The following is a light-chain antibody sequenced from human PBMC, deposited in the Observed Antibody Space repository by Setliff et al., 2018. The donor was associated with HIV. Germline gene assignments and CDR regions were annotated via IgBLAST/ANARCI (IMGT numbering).Light chain of an antibody. CDR2: DVS. CDR3: SSYTSSSTYV. Sequence: QSVLTQPASVSGSPGQSITISCTGTSSDVGGYNYVSWYQQHPGKAPKFMIYDVSKRPSGVSNRFSGSKSGNTASLTISGLQAEDEADYYCSSYTSSSTYVFGNGTKVTVL. J-gene: IGLJ1*01. CDR1: SSDVGGYNY. V-gene: IGLV2-14*01.